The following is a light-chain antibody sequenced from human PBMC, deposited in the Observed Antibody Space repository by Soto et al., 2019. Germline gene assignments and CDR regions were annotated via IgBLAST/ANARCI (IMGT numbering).Light chain of an antibody. V-gene: IGKV1-27*01. CDR1: QTIGSY. CDR3: QKYNSAPWT. Sequence: DIQMTQSPSSLSASVGDRVTISCRASQTIGSYLHWYQHKPGRVPRLLIYATSTLQSGVPSRFSGSGSGTDFTLTISSLQPEDVATYYCQKYNSAPWTFGQGTKVEIK. J-gene: IGKJ1*01. CDR2: ATS.